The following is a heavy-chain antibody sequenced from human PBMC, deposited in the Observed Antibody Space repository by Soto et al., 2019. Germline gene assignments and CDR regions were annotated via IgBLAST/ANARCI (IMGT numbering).Heavy chain of an antibody. CDR3: ADERDYVCSIVY. CDR2: ISGSGDRT. V-gene: IGHV3-23*01. D-gene: IGHD4-17*01. J-gene: IGHJ4*02. CDR1: GLTFSSYD. Sequence: GRSLRLACAASGLTFSSYDMTWVRQAPGKELEWGSAISGSGDRTYYADSVRGRSTISRDSSKNTLYLQMNSLRAEDTAVFFFADERDYVCSIVYWGQGPLVTV.